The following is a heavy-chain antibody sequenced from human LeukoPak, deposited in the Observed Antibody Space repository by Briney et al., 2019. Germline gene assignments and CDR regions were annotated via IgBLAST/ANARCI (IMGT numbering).Heavy chain of an antibody. D-gene: IGHD5-12*01. V-gene: IGHV3-49*04. CDR3: ARGPIHLWLHNGMDV. CDR1: GFIFGDHA. J-gene: IGHJ6*02. CDR2: IRSKAYGGTT. Sequence: GGSLRLSCTASGFIFGDHAMSWVRQAPGKGLEWVGFIRSKAYGGTTEYAASVKGRFTISRDDSEGIAYLRMNSLRIDDTAVYYCARGPIHLWLHNGMDVWGQGTTVIVFS.